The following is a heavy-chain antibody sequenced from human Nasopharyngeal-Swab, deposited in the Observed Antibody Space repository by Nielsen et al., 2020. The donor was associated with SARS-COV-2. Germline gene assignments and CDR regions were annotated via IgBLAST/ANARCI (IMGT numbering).Heavy chain of an antibody. V-gene: IGHV3-74*01. CDR2: INYNGTIT. CDR1: GFSFTTTW. Sequence: GGSLRLSCAVSGFSFTTTWFQWVRQAPGKGLAWVSIINYNGTITRYADSVKGRFPVSRDNARNTVYLHMNSLEPEDTAVYFCTNGPTATTSQWFDYWGQGTLVTVSS. J-gene: IGHJ4*02. CDR3: TNGPTATTSQWFDY. D-gene: IGHD2-2*01.